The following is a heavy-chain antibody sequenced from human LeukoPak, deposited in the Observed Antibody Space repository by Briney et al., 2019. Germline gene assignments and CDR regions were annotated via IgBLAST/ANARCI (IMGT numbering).Heavy chain of an antibody. CDR1: GGTFSSYT. CDR3: AKGPRGSGSYNWFDP. CDR2: IIPILGIA. Sequence: RASVKVSCKASGGTFSSYTISWVRQAPGQGLEWMGRIIPILGIANYAQKFQGRVTITADKSTSTAYMELSSLRSEDTAVYYCAKGPRGSGSYNWFDPWGQGTLVTVSS. J-gene: IGHJ5*02. D-gene: IGHD3-10*01. V-gene: IGHV1-69*02.